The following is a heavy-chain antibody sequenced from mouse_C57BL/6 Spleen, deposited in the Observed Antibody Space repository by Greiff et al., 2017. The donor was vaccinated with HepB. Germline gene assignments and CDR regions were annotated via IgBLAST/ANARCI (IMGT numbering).Heavy chain of an antibody. CDR3: ARQGYGDAMDY. D-gene: IGHD2-10*02. CDR2: ISSGSSTI. J-gene: IGHJ4*01. Sequence: EVHLVESGGGLVKPGGSLKLSCAASGFTFSDYGMHWVRQAPEKGLEWVAYISSGSSTIYYADTVKGRFTISRDNAKNTLFLQMTSLRSEDTAMYYCARQGYGDAMDYWGQGTSVTVSS. CDR1: GFTFSDYG. V-gene: IGHV5-17*01.